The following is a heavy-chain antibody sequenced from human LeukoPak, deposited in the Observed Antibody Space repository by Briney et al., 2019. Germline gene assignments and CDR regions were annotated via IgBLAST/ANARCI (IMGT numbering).Heavy chain of an antibody. Sequence: ASVKVSCKXSGYTFTGYYMHWVQQAPGQGLEWMGRINPNSGGTNYAQKFQGRVTMTRDTSISTAYMELSRLRSDDTAVYYCATDAYYYDSSGYSTSVHYFDYWGQGTLVTVSS. CDR1: GYTFTGYY. CDR3: ATDAYYYDSSGYSTSVHYFDY. D-gene: IGHD3-22*01. V-gene: IGHV1-2*06. J-gene: IGHJ4*02. CDR2: INPNSGGT.